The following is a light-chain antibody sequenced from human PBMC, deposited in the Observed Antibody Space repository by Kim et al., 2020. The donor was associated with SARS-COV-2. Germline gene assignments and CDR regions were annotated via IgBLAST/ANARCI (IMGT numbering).Light chain of an antibody. Sequence: APDKTATITCGGNNIGSKYVHWYHQRPSQAPVLVICYDSDRPSGIPERFSGSNSGTTATLTVSRVEAGDEADYYCQVWDDSTDHWVFGGGTQLTVL. CDR3: QVWDDSTDHWV. CDR1: NIGSKY. J-gene: IGLJ3*02. CDR2: YDS. V-gene: IGLV3-21*04.